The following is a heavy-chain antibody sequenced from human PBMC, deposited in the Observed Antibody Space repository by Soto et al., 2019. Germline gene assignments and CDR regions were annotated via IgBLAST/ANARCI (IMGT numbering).Heavy chain of an antibody. CDR3: AGDGAAADLRQKRRFHY. CDR1: GFTFSDYY. D-gene: IGHD6-13*01. J-gene: IGHJ4*02. Sequence: QVQLVESGGGLVKPGGSLRLSCAASGFTFSDYYMSWIRQAPGKGLEWVSYISSSGSTIYYADSVKGRFTISRDNDKNSLYRQMNSLPAEETAVYYCAGDGAAADLRQKRRFHYWGQGTLVAVSA. CDR2: ISSSGSTI. V-gene: IGHV3-11*01.